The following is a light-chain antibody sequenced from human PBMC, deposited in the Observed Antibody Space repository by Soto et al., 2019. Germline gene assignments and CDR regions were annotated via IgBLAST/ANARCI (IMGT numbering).Light chain of an antibody. Sequence: DIQMTQSPFYPSASVGDRVTITCRASQSISSYLNWYQQKPGKAPNLLIYAASSLQSGVPSRFSGSASGTDFTLTISSLHPEDFATYYCQQSYSTPFTFGQGTKLEIK. CDR2: AAS. CDR3: QQSYSTPFT. J-gene: IGKJ2*01. V-gene: IGKV1-39*01. CDR1: QSISSY.